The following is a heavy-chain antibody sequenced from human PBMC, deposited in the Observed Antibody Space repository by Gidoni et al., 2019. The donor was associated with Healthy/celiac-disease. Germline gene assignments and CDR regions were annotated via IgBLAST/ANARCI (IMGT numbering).Heavy chain of an antibody. D-gene: IGHD6-13*01. CDR2: ISGSGGST. J-gene: IGHJ1*01. CDR3: AKVGSSWYEYFQH. Sequence: EVQLLESGGGLVQPGGSLRLPCAASGFTFSSYAMSWVRQAPGKGLEWVSAISGSGGSTYYADSVKGRFTISRDNSKNTLYLQMNSLRAEDTAVYYCAKVGSSWYEYFQHWGQGTLVTVSS. V-gene: IGHV3-23*01. CDR1: GFTFSSYA.